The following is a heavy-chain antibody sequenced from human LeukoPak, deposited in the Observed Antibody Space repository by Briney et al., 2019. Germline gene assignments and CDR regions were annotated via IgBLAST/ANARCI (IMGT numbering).Heavy chain of an antibody. J-gene: IGHJ6*03. Sequence: ASVKVSCKASGYTFTGYYMHWVRQAPGQGLEWMGWINPNSGGTNYAQKFQGRVTMTRDTSISTAYMELSRLRSDDTAVYYCARDRDYGDYSADRYYYYYMDVWGKGTTVTISS. D-gene: IGHD4-17*01. CDR3: ARDRDYGDYSADRYYYYYMDV. CDR1: GYTFTGYY. CDR2: INPNSGGT. V-gene: IGHV1-2*02.